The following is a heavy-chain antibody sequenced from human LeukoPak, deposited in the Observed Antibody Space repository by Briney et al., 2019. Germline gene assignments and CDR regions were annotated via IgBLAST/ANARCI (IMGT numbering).Heavy chain of an antibody. Sequence: GGSLRLSCAASGFTFSGYGMHWVRQAPGKGLEWVAVISYDGSNKSYADSVKGRFTISRDNSKNTLYLQMNSLRAEDTAVYYCAKVDYDFWSGYYGYFDYWGQGTLVTVSS. J-gene: IGHJ4*02. CDR2: ISYDGSNK. V-gene: IGHV3-30*18. CDR1: GFTFSGYG. D-gene: IGHD3-3*01. CDR3: AKVDYDFWSGYYGYFDY.